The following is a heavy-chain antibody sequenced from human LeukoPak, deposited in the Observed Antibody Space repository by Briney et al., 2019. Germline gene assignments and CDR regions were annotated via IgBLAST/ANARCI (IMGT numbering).Heavy chain of an antibody. CDR2: ISYDGSNN. CDR1: GCTFRSYA. CDR3: ARDRGIVVVNSTRY. J-gene: IGHJ4*02. D-gene: IGHD2-21*01. V-gene: IGHV3-30-3*01. Sequence: GGALSLSCAASGCTFRSYAMHGVRPAPGRGGAGVAVISYDGSNNYYADSVKGRFTISRDNSKNTLYLQTNSLRAEDTAVYYFARDRGIVVVNSTRYWGQGTLVTVSS.